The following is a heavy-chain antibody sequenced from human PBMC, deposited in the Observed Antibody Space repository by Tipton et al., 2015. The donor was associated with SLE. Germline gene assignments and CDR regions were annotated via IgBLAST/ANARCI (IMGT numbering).Heavy chain of an antibody. CDR3: ARPSDY. CDR1: GGSISSSSYF. CDR2: IFYTGNT. D-gene: IGHD2-2*01. Sequence: TLSLTCSVSGGSISSSSYFWGWVRQPPGKGLEWMGTIFYTGNTYYNPSLRGRLTISVDTSKNQFSLRLTSVTAADTAVYYCARPSDYWGQGPLVRVSS. J-gene: IGHJ4*02. V-gene: IGHV4-39*07.